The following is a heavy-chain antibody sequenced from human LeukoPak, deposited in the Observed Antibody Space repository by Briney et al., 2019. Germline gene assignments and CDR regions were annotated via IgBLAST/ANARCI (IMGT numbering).Heavy chain of an antibody. D-gene: IGHD3-10*01. J-gene: IGHJ4*02. CDR1: GFTFDDYA. V-gene: IGHV3-9*01. CDR3: AKDISGYYYGSGSPDY. Sequence: GGSLRLSCAASGFTFDDYAMHWVRQAPGKGLEWVSGISWNSGSIGYADSVKGRFTISRDNAKNSPYLQMNGLRAEDTALYYCAKDISGYYYGSGSPDYWGQGTLVTVSS. CDR2: ISWNSGSI.